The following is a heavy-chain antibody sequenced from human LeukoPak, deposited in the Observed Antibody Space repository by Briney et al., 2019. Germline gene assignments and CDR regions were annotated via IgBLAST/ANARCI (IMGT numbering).Heavy chain of an antibody. CDR1: GGSFSGYY. CDR2: INHSGST. D-gene: IGHD3-16*02. Sequence: SETLSLTCAVYGGSFSGYYWSWIRQPPGKGLEWIGEINHSGSTNYNPSLKSRVTISADTSKNQFSLKLSSVTAADTAVYYCARQLSRWATRGFDYWGQGTLVTVSS. CDR3: ARQLSRWATRGFDY. J-gene: IGHJ4*02. V-gene: IGHV4-34*01.